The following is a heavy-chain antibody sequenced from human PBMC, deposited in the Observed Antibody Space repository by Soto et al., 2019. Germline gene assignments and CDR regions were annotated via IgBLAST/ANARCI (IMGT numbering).Heavy chain of an antibody. CDR3: ASFSRWVNPFDY. CDR1: GGSINSGGYY. J-gene: IGHJ4*02. Sequence: SETLSLTCTVSGGSINSGGYYWNWIRQHPGKDLEWIGYIYYDGSTYYNPSLQTRINISADTSKNQFSLKLSSVTAADTAVYYCASFSRWVNPFDYWGQGTLVTVSS. V-gene: IGHV4-31*03. CDR2: IYYDGST. D-gene: IGHD4-17*01.